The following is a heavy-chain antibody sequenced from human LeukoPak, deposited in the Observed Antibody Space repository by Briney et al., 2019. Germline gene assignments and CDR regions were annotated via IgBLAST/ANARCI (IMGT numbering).Heavy chain of an antibody. D-gene: IGHD7-27*01. CDR2: IYPNSGGT. Sequence: ASVKVSCKASGYTFTFYYIHWVRQVPGQGLEWMGWIYPNSGGTNLAQKFQGRVTLTRDTSISTAYMELSGLMSDDTAVYYCAGANWAAGVAFDFWGQGTLLTVTS. CDR1: GYTFTFYY. V-gene: IGHV1-2*02. J-gene: IGHJ4*02. CDR3: AGANWAAGVAFDF.